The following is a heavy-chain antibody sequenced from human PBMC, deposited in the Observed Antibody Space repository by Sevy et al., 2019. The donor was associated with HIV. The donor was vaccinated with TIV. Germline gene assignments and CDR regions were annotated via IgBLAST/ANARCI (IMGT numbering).Heavy chain of an antibody. J-gene: IGHJ6*02. V-gene: IGHV3-30*18. CDR2: ISNDGSDQ. D-gene: IGHD6-13*01. CDR1: GFTFRRHG. CDR3: ANSRGRYEGSSWLYYYYLMDV. Sequence: GGSLRLSCAAAGFTFRRHGMHWARQAPGKGLEWVAVISNDGSDQEYADSVKGRFTVSRDNSKDTVYLQMNSLRPEDTAVYYCANSRGRYEGSSWLYYYYLMDVWGQGTTVNVSS.